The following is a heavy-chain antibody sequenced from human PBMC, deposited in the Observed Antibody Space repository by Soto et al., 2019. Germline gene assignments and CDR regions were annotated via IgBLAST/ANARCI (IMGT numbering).Heavy chain of an antibody. CDR3: ARVGSPRTIFGESYYYYGMDV. D-gene: IGHD3-3*01. V-gene: IGHV4-59*01. CDR1: GGSISSYY. CDR2: IYYSGST. Sequence: SETLSLTCTVSGGSISSYYWSWIRQPPGKGLKWIGYIYYSGSTNYNPSLKSRVTISVDTSKNQFSLKLSSVTAADTAVYYCARVGSPRTIFGESYYYYGMDVWGQGTTVTVSS. J-gene: IGHJ6*02.